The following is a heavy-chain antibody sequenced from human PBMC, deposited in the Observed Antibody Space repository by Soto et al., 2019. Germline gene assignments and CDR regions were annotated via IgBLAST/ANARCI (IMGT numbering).Heavy chain of an antibody. CDR3: ATRGIFGVVGHNWFDP. CDR1: GYTLTELS. J-gene: IGHJ5*02. Sequence: QVQLVQSGAEVKKPGASVKVSCKVSGYTLTELSMHWVRQAPGKGLEWMGGFDPEDGETIYAQKCQGRVTMTEDTSTDTAYMELSSLRSEDTAVYYCATRGIFGVVGHNWFDPWGQGTLVTVSS. V-gene: IGHV1-24*01. CDR2: FDPEDGET. D-gene: IGHD3-3*01.